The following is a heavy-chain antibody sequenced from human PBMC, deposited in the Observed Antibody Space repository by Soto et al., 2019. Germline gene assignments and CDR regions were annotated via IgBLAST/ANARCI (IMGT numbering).Heavy chain of an antibody. CDR2: IYYSGST. V-gene: IGHV4-59*01. CDR1: GGSISRYY. D-gene: IGHD5-18*01. Sequence: PSETLSLTCTVSGGSISRYYWSWIRQPPGKGLEWIGYIYYSGSTNYNPSLTRRVTISVDTSKNQFSLKLSSVTAADTAVYYCERGYSYGYDWFEPWGQGTLVTVSS. CDR3: ERGYSYGYDWFEP. J-gene: IGHJ5*02.